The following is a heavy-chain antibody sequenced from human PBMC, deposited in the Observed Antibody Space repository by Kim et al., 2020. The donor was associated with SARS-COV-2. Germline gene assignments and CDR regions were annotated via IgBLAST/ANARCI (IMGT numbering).Heavy chain of an antibody. J-gene: IGHJ6*01. V-gene: IGHV4-59*01. CDR2: IYYTGRT. D-gene: IGHD4-17*01. CDR1: GGSISTYY. Sequence: SETLSLTCTVSGGSISTYYWTWIRQPPGKGLEWIGNIYYTGRTDYNPALGSRVTIEVDATKNKISLNLNSENAADTAAYYCATGSTVPNRGYYHYGIDV. CDR3: ATGSTVPNRGYYHYGIDV.